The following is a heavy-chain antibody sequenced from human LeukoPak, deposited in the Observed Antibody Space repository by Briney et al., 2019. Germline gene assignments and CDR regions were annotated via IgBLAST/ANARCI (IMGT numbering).Heavy chain of an antibody. V-gene: IGHV3-11*05. CDR3: AAEGRPTVVTFRKGAVDL. J-gene: IGHJ3*01. D-gene: IGHD4-23*01. CDR1: GFTFSDYY. CDR2: ISSSSTHT. Sequence: GGSLRLSCAASGFTFSDYYMSWIRQSPGKGLEWVSYISSSSTHTNYADSVKGRFTISGDNAQNSLYLQMNSLRAEDTAVYYCAAEGRPTVVTFRKGAVDLWGQGTMVTVSS.